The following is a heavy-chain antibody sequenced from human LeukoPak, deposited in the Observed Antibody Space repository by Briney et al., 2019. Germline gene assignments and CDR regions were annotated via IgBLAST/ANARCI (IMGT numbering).Heavy chain of an antibody. J-gene: IGHJ3*02. Sequence: PGGSLRLSCAASEFTLSSYWMAWVRQAPGKGLAWVANIKQDGSEKYYVDSVKGRFTISRDNARNSLYLQINNLRAEDTAIFYCARVNPLMAPGAFDIWGQGTMVAVSS. CDR1: EFTLSSYW. D-gene: IGHD2-8*01. V-gene: IGHV3-7*01. CDR2: IKQDGSEK. CDR3: ARVNPLMAPGAFDI.